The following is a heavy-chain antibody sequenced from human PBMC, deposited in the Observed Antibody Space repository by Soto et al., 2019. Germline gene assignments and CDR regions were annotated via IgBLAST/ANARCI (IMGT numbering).Heavy chain of an antibody. V-gene: IGHV3-11*01. CDR1: GFTFSDYY. Sequence: GGSLRLSCAASGFTFSDYYMSWIRQAPGKGLEWVSYISSSGSTIYYADSVKGRFTISRDNAKNSLYLQMNSLRAEETAIYYCAKFFVETGGSSGWPWSFHFWGQGTLVTVSS. D-gene: IGHD6-25*01. CDR3: AKFFVETGGSSGWPWSFHF. CDR2: ISSSGSTI. J-gene: IGHJ4*02.